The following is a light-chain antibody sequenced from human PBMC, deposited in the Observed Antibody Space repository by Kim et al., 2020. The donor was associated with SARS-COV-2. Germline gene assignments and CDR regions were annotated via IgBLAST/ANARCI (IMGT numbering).Light chain of an antibody. CDR2: DVS. J-gene: IGLJ3*02. CDR3: SSYTSSSTLV. Sequence: GHSITVSCTGTISDVGGYNYVSWYQQHPGKAPKLIIYDVSNRPSGVSNRFSGSKSGNTASLTISGLQAEDEADYYCSSYTSSSTLVFGGGTQLTVL. CDR1: ISDVGGYNY. V-gene: IGLV2-14*03.